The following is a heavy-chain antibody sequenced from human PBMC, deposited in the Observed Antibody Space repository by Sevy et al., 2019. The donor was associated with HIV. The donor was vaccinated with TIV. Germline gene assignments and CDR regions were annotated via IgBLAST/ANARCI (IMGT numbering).Heavy chain of an antibody. CDR1: GFTFNKYS. V-gene: IGHV3-23*01. J-gene: IGHJ4*02. Sequence: GGSLRLSCAASGFTFNKYSMSWVHQPPGKGLEWVSTLSFGCGEINYADSVKGRFTISRDNSKSSVYLQMNNLRPEDTAVYYCAREGCTKPHDYWGQGTLVTVSS. CDR2: LSFGCGEI. CDR3: AREGCTKPHDY. D-gene: IGHD2-8*01.